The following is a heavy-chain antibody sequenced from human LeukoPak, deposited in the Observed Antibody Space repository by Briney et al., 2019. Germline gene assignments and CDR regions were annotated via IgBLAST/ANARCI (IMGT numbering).Heavy chain of an antibody. Sequence: PSETLSLTCSVSGASIGSYFWSWIRQPPGKGLEWIGYIYYSGTTNYNPSLKSRIAISLDTSKKQFSLRMRSVTAADTAVYYCARSTSGYYSKHYYFYMDVWGKGTTVTVSS. CDR1: GASIGSYF. V-gene: IGHV4-59*01. CDR3: ARSTSGYYSKHYYFYMDV. D-gene: IGHD3-22*01. CDR2: IYYSGTT. J-gene: IGHJ6*03.